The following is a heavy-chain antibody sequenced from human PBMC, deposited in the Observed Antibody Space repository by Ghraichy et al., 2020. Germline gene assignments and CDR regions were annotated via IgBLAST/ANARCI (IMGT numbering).Heavy chain of an antibody. V-gene: IGHV2-26*01. CDR1: GFSLSNARMG. CDR2: IFSNDEK. CDR3: ARILWGLAKGDWFDP. D-gene: IGHD2-21*02. J-gene: IGHJ5*02. Sequence: SGPTLVKPTETLTLTCTVSGFSLSNARMGVSWIRQPPGKALEWLAHIFSNDEKSYSTSLKSRLTISKDTSKSQVVLTMTNMDPVDTATYYCARILWGLAKGDWFDPWGQGTLVTVSS.